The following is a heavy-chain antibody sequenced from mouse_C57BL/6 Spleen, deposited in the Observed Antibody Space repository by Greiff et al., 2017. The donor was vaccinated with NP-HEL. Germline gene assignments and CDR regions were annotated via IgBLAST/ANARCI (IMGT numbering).Heavy chain of an antibody. V-gene: IGHV3-6*01. CDR3: ARGGPPFY. CDR2: ISYDGSN. CDR1: GYSITSGYY. Sequence: EVQLQQSGPGLVKPSQSLSLTCSVTGYSITSGYYWNWIRQFPGNKLEWMGYISYDGSNNYNPSLKNRISITRDTSKNQFFLKLNSVTTEDTATYYCARGGPPFYWGQGTTLTVSS. J-gene: IGHJ2*01.